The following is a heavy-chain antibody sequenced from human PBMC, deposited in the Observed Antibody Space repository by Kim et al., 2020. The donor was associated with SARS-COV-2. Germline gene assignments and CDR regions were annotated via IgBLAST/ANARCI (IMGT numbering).Heavy chain of an antibody. CDR2: IYYSGST. D-gene: IGHD3-10*01. J-gene: IGHJ4*02. V-gene: IGHV4-59*01. CDR3: ARETARGVVRGVIITSIDY. CDR1: GGSISSYY. Sequence: SETLSLTCTVSGGSISSYYWSWIRQPPGKGLEWIGYIYYSGSTNYNPSLKSRVTISVDTSKNQFSLKLSSVTAADTAVYYCARETARGVVRGVIITSIDYWGQGTLVTVSS.